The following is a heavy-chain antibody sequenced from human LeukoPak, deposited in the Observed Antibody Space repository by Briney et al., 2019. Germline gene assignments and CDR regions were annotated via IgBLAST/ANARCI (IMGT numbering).Heavy chain of an antibody. CDR3: ARGLYSGSYLDY. CDR2: ISFDESNK. D-gene: IGHD1-26*01. V-gene: IGHV3-30*03. CDR1: GFTFSSYG. J-gene: IGHJ4*02. Sequence: GGSLRLSCAASGFTFSSYGMHWVRQAPGKGLEWVAVISFDESNKYYADSVKGRFTISRDNSKNTLYLQMNSLRAEDTAVYYCARGLYSGSYLDYWGQGTLVTVSS.